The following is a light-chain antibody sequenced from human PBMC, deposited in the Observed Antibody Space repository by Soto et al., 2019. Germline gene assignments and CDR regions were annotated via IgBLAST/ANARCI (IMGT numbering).Light chain of an antibody. V-gene: IGKV1-39*01. CDR2: AAS. J-gene: IGKJ1*01. Sequence: DIQMTQSPSSLSASVEDRVIITCRASQSISNHLNWYQQKPGKAPKLLIFAASSLQSGVPSRFSGSRPGPDSTLTISSLQPEDFATYYCQQSYSSPPTFGQGTKVEIK. CDR1: QSISNH. CDR3: QQSYSSPPT.